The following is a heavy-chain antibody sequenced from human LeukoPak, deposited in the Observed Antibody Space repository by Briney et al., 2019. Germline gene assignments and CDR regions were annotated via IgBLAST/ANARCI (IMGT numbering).Heavy chain of an antibody. V-gene: IGHV4-34*01. CDR1: GGSFSGYY. CDR2: INHSGST. D-gene: IGHD2-2*01. CDR3: ARGRYCSSTSCHFDY. J-gene: IGHJ4*02. Sequence: PSETLSLTCAVYGGSFSGYYWSWLRQPPGKGLEWIGEINHSGSTNYNPSLKSRVTISVDTSKNQFSLKLSSVTAADTAVYYCARGRYCSSTSCHFDYWGQGTLVTVSS.